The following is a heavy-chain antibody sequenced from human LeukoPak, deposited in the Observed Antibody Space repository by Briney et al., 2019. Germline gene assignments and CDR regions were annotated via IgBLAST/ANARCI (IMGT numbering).Heavy chain of an antibody. D-gene: IGHD2-2*01. Sequence: GGSLRLSCAASGFTFSSYGMHWVRQAPGKGLEWVSYISSSGSTIYYADSVKGRFTISRDNAKNSLYLQMNSLRAEDTAVYYCARADIVVVPAAYYYYMDVWGKGTTVTISS. J-gene: IGHJ6*03. V-gene: IGHV3-48*04. CDR1: GFTFSSYG. CDR3: ARADIVVVPAAYYYYMDV. CDR2: ISSSGSTI.